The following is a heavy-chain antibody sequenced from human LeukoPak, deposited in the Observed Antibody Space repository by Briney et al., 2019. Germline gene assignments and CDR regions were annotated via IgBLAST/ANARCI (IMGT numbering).Heavy chain of an antibody. Sequence: SETLSLTCTVSGGSISSLYWSWIRQSADKGLEWIGRIYASGGTNYNPSLKSRVTVSVDTSRNQFSLKVKSVTAADTAVYFCAGGPVTARGQFDYWGQGMLVSVSS. CDR3: AGGPVTARGQFDY. CDR1: GGSISSLY. CDR2: IYASGGT. V-gene: IGHV4-4*07. D-gene: IGHD4-23*01. J-gene: IGHJ4*02.